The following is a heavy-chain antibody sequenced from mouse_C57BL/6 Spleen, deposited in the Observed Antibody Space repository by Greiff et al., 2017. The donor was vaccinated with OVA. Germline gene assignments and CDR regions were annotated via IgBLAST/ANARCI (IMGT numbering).Heavy chain of an antibody. V-gene: IGHV1-55*01. J-gene: IGHJ4*01. Sequence: QVQLKQPGAELVKPGASVKMSCKASGYTFTSYWITWVKQRPGQGLEWIGDIYPGSGSTNYNEKFKSKATLTVDTSSSTAYMQLSSLTSEDSAVYYCARSLDYDDAMDYWGQGTSVTVSS. CDR3: ARSLDYDDAMDY. CDR2: IYPGSGST. D-gene: IGHD2-4*01. CDR1: GYTFTSYW.